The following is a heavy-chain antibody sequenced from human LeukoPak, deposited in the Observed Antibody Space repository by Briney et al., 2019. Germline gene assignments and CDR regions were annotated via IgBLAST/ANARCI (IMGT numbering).Heavy chain of an antibody. V-gene: IGHV4-59*12. Sequence: SETLSLTCTVFGGSISSYYWSWIGQPPRKGLEWIGYIYYSGSTNYNPSLKSRVTISVDTSKNQFSLKLSSWTAANTPVYSCGSGALEGSYPPGAYWFDPWGEGTLVTVSA. CDR3: GSGALEGSYPPGAYWFDP. CDR2: IYYSGST. CDR1: GGSISSYY. J-gene: IGHJ5*02. D-gene: IGHD1-26*01.